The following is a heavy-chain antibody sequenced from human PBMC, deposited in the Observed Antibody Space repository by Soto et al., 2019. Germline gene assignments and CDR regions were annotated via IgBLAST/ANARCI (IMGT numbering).Heavy chain of an antibody. Sequence: SVKVSCKASGGTFSSYAISWVRQAPGQGLEWMGGIIPIFGTANYAQKFQGRVTITADESTSTAYMELSSLRSEDTAVYYCARERITMVRGVIIYYYYGMDVWGQGTTVTVS. CDR3: ARERITMVRGVIIYYYYGMDV. CDR1: GGTFSSYA. V-gene: IGHV1-69*13. D-gene: IGHD3-10*01. CDR2: IIPIFGTA. J-gene: IGHJ6*02.